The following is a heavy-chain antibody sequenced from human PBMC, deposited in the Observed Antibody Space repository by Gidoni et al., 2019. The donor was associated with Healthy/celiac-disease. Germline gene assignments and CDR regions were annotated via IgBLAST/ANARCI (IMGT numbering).Heavy chain of an antibody. D-gene: IGHD3-3*01. CDR1: GFTFSSYW. Sequence: EVQLVESGGGLVQPGGSLRLSCAASGFTFSSYWMGWVRQAPGQGLEWVANIKQDGSEKYYVDSVKGRFTISRDNAKNSLYLQMNSLRAEDTAVYYCARGTRITIFGVAEPPDYWGQGTLVTVSS. V-gene: IGHV3-7*01. J-gene: IGHJ4*02. CDR2: IKQDGSEK. CDR3: ARGTRITIFGVAEPPDY.